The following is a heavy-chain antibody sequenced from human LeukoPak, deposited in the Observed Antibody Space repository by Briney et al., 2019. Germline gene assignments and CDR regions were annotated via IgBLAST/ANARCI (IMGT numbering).Heavy chain of an antibody. CDR1: GFTFSSYG. J-gene: IGHJ4*02. D-gene: IGHD3-16*02. CDR3: AKSVEPWGSYRYTALDY. V-gene: IGHV3-30*02. Sequence: GGSLRLSCVASGFTFSSYGMHWVRQAPGKGLEWVAFIRYGGSNKYYADSVKGRFTISRDNSKNTLYLQMNSLRAEDTAVYYCAKSVEPWGSYRYTALDYWGQGTLVTVSS. CDR2: IRYGGSNK.